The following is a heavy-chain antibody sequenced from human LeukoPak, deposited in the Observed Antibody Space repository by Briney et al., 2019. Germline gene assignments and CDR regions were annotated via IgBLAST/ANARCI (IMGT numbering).Heavy chain of an antibody. Sequence: TASETLSLTCTVSGDSISSGDYYWSWIRQPAGKGLEWIGRISSSGSTNYNPSLKSRVTISVDTSKNQFSLKLSSVTAADTAVYYYASVRSRVWGQGTMVTVSS. CDR2: ISSSGST. CDR1: GDSISSGDYY. CDR3: ASVRSRV. V-gene: IGHV4-61*02. J-gene: IGHJ3*01.